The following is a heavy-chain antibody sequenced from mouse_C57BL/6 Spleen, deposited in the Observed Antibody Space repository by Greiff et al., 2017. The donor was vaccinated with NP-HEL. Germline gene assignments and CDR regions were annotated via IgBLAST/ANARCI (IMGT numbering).Heavy chain of an antibody. CDR2: ISDGGSYT. CDR1: GFTFSSYA. J-gene: IGHJ2*01. D-gene: IGHD2-1*01. Sequence: EVQLVESGGGLVKPGGSLKLSCAASGFTFSSYAMSWVRQTPEKRLEWVATISDGGSYTYYPDNVKGRFTISRDNAKNNLYLQMSHLKSEDTAMYYCAREGLYGNYVYWGQGTTLTVSS. V-gene: IGHV5-4*01. CDR3: AREGLYGNYVY.